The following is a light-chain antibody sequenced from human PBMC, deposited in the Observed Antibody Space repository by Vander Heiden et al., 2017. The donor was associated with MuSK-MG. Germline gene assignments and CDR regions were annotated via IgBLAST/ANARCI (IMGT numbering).Light chain of an antibody. Sequence: QSVLPPPPSVSGAPGPRVPISCTRSSSNIGAGYDVHWYQQLPGTAPKLLIYGNSNRPSGVPDRFSGSKSGTSASLAITGLQAEDEADYYCQSYDSSLSGWVFGGGTKLTVL. V-gene: IGLV1-40*01. J-gene: IGLJ3*02. CDR3: QSYDSSLSGWV. CDR2: GNS. CDR1: SSNIGAGYD.